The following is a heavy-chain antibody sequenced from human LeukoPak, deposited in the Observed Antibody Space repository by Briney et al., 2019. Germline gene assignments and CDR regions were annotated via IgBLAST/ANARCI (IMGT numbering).Heavy chain of an antibody. V-gene: IGHV1-69*06. J-gene: IGHJ6*04. CDR2: IIPIFGTA. CDR1: GGTFSSYA. CDR3: ARDVVSSSSCYYYYYGMDV. Sequence: GASVKVSCKASGGTFSSYAISWVRQAPGQGLEWMGGIIPIFGTANYAQKFQGRVTITADKSTSTAYMELSSLRSEDTAVYYCARDVVSSSSCYYYYYGMDVWGKGTTVTVSS. D-gene: IGHD6-13*01.